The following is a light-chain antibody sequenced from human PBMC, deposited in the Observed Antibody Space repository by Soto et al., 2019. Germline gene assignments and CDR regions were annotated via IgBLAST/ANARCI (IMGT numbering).Light chain of an antibody. J-gene: IGKJ5*01. CDR2: DVS. CDR1: QSVGTK. Sequence: IVMTQSPATLSVSPGERANLSCRASQSVGTKLAWYQQTPGQAPRLLIYDVSNRATGIPARFSGSGSGTDFTLTISSLEPEDFAIYYCQQRDYWQVTFGQGTRLEIK. CDR3: QQRDYWQVT. V-gene: IGKV3D-11*02.